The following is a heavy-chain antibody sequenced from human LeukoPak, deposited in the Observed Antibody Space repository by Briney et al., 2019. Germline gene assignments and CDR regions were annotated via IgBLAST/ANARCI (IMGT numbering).Heavy chain of an antibody. Sequence: GGSLRLSCAASGFTVSSNYMSWVRQAPGKGLEWVSAISGSGGSTYYADSVKGRFTISRDNSKNTLYLQMNSLRAEDTAVYYCAKGGANYYGSGSYYNEFYLIDYWGQGTLVTVSS. J-gene: IGHJ4*02. D-gene: IGHD3-10*01. CDR3: AKGGANYYGSGSYYNEFYLIDY. CDR2: ISGSGGST. CDR1: GFTVSSNY. V-gene: IGHV3-23*01.